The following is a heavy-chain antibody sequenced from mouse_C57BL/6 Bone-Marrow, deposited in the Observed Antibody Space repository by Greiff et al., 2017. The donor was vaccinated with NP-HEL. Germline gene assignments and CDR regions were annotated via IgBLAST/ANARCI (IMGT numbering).Heavy chain of an antibody. CDR1: GYTFTSYW. CDR3: ATTVVARGYFDY. V-gene: IGHV1-69*01. J-gene: IGHJ2*01. CDR2: IDPSDSYT. Sequence: VQLQQPGAELVMPGASVKLSCKASGYTFTSYWMHWVKQRPGQGLEWIGEIDPSDSYTNYNQKFKGKSTLTVDKSSSTAYMQLSSLTSEDSAVYYCATTVVARGYFDYWGQGTTLTVSS. D-gene: IGHD1-1*01.